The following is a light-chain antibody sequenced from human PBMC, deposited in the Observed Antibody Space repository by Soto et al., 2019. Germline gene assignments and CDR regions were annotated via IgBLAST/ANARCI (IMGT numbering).Light chain of an antibody. CDR3: QQNYRTTPT. CDR2: GAS. V-gene: IGKV1-39*01. CDR1: ENIRDF. Sequence: DIQLTQSPASLSLSVGERVTITCRASENIRDFVNWYQQKPGKAPNLLIYGASTLQGGVPSRFSGSGSATDFTLTISSLQHEDFAAYYCQQNYRTTPTFGPGTKVDIK. J-gene: IGKJ3*01.